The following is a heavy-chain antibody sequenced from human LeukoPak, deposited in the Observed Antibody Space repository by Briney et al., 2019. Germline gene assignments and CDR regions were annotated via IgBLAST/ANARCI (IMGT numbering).Heavy chain of an antibody. J-gene: IGHJ3*02. CDR3: ARSDSSGYYGGGAFDI. V-gene: IGHV4-39*07. D-gene: IGHD3-22*01. CDR1: GGSISSSSYY. CDR2: IYYSGST. Sequence: SETLSLTCTVSGGSISSSSYYWGWIRQPPGKGLEWIGGIYYSGSTYYNPSLKSRVTISVDTSKNQFSLKLSSVTAADTAVYYCARSDSSGYYGGGAFDIWGQGTMVTVSS.